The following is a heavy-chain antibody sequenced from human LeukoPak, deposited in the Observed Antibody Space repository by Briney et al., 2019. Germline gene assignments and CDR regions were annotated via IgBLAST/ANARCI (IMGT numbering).Heavy chain of an antibody. CDR2: INPNSGGT. V-gene: IGHV1-2*02. CDR1: GYTFTGYY. CDR3: ARRQMAPSDAFDI. Sequence: ASVKVSCKASGYTFTGYYMHWVRQAPGQGLEWMGWINPNSGGTNYAQKFQGRVTMTRDTSISTAYMELSRLRSEDTAVYYCARRQMAPSDAFDIWGQGTMVTVSS. D-gene: IGHD5-24*01. J-gene: IGHJ3*02.